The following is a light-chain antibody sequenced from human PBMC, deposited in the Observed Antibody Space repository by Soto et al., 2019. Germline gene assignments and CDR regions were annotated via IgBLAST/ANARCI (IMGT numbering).Light chain of an antibody. CDR1: SSDVGGYNY. V-gene: IGLV2-8*01. J-gene: IGLJ1*01. CDR3: TSYAGGNNV. Sequence: QSVLTQPPSASGSPGQSVTISCTGTSSDVGGYNYVSWYQQHPGKVPKLMVYEVNKRPSGVPDRFSGSKSGNTASLTVSGLQADAEADYYCTSYAGGNNVFGTGTKVTVL. CDR2: EVN.